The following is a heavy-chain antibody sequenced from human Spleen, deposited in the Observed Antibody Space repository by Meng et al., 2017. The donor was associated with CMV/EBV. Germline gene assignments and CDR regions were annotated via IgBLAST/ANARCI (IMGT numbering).Heavy chain of an antibody. CDR2: ISSSSTYI. Sequence: LSCAAAGVTFSSYSMNWFRQAPGKGLEWVSSISSSSTYIYYADSVKGRFTISRDNAKNSLYLQMNSLRAEDTAVYYCPRTSSIIPLGYWGQGTLVTVSS. J-gene: IGHJ4*02. V-gene: IGHV3-21*01. D-gene: IGHD2-2*01. CDR3: PRTSSIIPLGY. CDR1: GVTFSSYS.